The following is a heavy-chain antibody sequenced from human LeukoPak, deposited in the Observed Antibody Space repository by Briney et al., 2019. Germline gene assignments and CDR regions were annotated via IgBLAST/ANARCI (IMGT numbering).Heavy chain of an antibody. CDR1: GFTFSDYY. D-gene: IGHD2-2*01. CDR3: ARDDCSSTSCYAGSRESHY. CDR2: ISSSGSTI. V-gene: IGHV3-11*04. Sequence: PGGSLRLSCAASGFTFSDYYMSWIRQAPGEGLEWISYISSSGSTIYYADSVKGRFTISRDNAKNSLYLQMNSLRAEDTAVYYCARDDCSSTSCYAGSRESHYWGQGTLVTVSS. J-gene: IGHJ4*02.